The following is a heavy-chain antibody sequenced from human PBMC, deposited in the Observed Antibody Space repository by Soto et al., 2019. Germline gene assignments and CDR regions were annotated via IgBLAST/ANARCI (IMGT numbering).Heavy chain of an antibody. CDR2: ISTYNGDT. CDR1: CYTFTSSG. J-gene: IGHJ6*02. Sequence: ASVKVSCKSXCYTFTSSGISLLRHAPGQGLECMGLISTYNGDTNDAPKFQDRVTMTIDRSTSTAYMELRSLRSDDAAVYYCARAGAAPYYYYGMEVWGQGTRVTVSS. V-gene: IGHV1-18*01. CDR3: ARAGAAPYYYYGMEV. D-gene: IGHD2-15*01.